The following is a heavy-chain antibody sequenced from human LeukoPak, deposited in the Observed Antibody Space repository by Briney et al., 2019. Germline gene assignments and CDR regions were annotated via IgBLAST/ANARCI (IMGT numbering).Heavy chain of an antibody. CDR2: VYYVGST. J-gene: IGHJ4*02. Sequence: PSETLSLTCTVSGGSISNSSYFWAWIRQPPGKGLEWVGSVYYVGSTYYNPSLTSRVTVSLDTSTNQFPLRLSSVTAADTSMYYCARAARPRGGSLDFWGQGTLVTVSS. V-gene: IGHV4-39*01. D-gene: IGHD6-6*01. CDR1: GGSISNSSYF. CDR3: ARAARPRGGSLDF.